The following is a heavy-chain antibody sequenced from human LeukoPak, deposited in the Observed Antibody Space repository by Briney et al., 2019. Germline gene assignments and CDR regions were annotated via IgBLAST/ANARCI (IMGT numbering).Heavy chain of an antibody. V-gene: IGHV3-20*04. CDR1: GFRFDDYG. CDR3: RRVYCSTTSCYDYYDYYMDV. CDR2: TNWDGAST. Sequence: PGGSLRLSCAASGFRFDDYGMSWVRHVPGKGLEWVSGTNWDGASTGYADSVKGRFTISRDNVKNFLYLQMNSLRVEDTALYFCRRVYCSTTSCYDYYDYYMDVWGKGTTVTVSS. D-gene: IGHD2-2*01. J-gene: IGHJ6*03.